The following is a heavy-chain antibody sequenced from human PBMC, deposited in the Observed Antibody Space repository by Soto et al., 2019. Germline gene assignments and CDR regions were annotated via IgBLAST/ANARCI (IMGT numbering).Heavy chain of an antibody. CDR2: ISTTGEST. D-gene: IGHD2-21*01. CDR1: GSTFSSFA. CDR3: ARVSPAYVVRPLNGLEF. Sequence: AGGSLRLSCTASGSTFSSFAMNWVRQAPGKGLEWVSSISTTGESTFYADSVKGRFTMSRDNSKNTVYLQMNSLRAEDTALYFCARVSPAYVVRPLNGLEFWGQGTMVTVSS. V-gene: IGHV3-23*01. J-gene: IGHJ3*01.